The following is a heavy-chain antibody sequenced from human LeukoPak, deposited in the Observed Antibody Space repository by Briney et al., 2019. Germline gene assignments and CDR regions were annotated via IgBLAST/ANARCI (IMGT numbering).Heavy chain of an antibody. CDR2: IKRVVSEK. V-gene: IGHV3-7*01. J-gene: IGHJ4*02. CDR1: GITFSVYW. Sequence: GGSLRLSCADSGITFSVYWTSWVRQAPGKGLEWGAHIKRVVSEKYYRDSVQGRFTISRYNAKNSLYLQMNSLRAEDTAVYYCARSGSGYFDYWGQGALVTVSS. CDR3: ARSGSGYFDY.